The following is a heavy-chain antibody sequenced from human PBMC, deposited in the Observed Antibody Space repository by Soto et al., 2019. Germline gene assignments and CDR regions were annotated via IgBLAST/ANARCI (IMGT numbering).Heavy chain of an antibody. D-gene: IGHD1-1*01. J-gene: IGHJ4*02. Sequence: EVQLVESGGGLVKLGGSLGFSFVGSGFILRSFPLTWFRKLPGMGLQYLASISKSSSLIYYADSVRGRFIISRDNSKDSVFLQMYSLRAEDTAMYYCVRGDDRVDWGQGTLVTVSS. CDR3: VRGDDRVD. CDR2: ISKSSSLI. CDR1: GFILRSFP. V-gene: IGHV3-21*01.